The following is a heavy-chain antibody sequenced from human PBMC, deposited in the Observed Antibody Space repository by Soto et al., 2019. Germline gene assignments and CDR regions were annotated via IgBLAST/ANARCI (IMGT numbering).Heavy chain of an antibody. CDR3: AGIVATISWMT. J-gene: IGHJ5*02. CDR1: VYTFTSYY. Sequence: XSVKVSCKASVYTFTSYYMHCVRQAPGQGLEWMGIINPSGGSTSYAQKFQGRVTMTRDTSTSTVYMELSSLRSEDTAVYYCAGIVATISWMTWGQGTLVTVSS. V-gene: IGHV1-46*01. CDR2: INPSGGST. D-gene: IGHD5-12*01.